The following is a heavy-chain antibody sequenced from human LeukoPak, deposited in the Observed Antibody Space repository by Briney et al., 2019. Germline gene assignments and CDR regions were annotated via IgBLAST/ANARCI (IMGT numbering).Heavy chain of an antibody. CDR3: ARLRRGY. CDR1: GLTVSSNH. Sequence: PGGSLRLSCAASGLTVSSNHMSWVRQAPGKGLEWVSLIKSDGTTEYADSVKGRFTISRDNFKNTLFLQMNSLRVEDTAVYYCARLRRGYWGRGTPVTVSS. J-gene: IGHJ4*02. CDR2: IKSDGTT. V-gene: IGHV3-53*01.